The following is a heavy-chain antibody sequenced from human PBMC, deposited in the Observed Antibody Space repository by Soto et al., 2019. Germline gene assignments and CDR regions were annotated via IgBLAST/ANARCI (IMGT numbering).Heavy chain of an antibody. CDR1: GGTFSSYA. CDR3: ARDTHYYDSSGSNYYYGMDV. V-gene: IGHV1-69*06. D-gene: IGHD3-22*01. CDR2: IIPIFGTA. Sequence: QVQLVQSGAEVKKPGSSVKVSCKASGGTFSSYAISWVRQAPGQGLEWMGGIIPIFGTANYAQKFQGRVTITADKSTSTAYMEPSSLRSEDTAVYYCARDTHYYDSSGSNYYYGMDVWGQGTTVTVSS. J-gene: IGHJ6*02.